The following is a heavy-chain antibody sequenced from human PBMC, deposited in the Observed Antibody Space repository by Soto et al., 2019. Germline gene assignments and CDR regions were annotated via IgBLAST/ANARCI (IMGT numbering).Heavy chain of an antibody. CDR3: AKIAAVGDFDF. J-gene: IGHJ5*01. CDR1: GYTLISYF. V-gene: IGHV1-2*02. CDR2: INPNSGDT. D-gene: IGHD6-13*01. Sequence: AAVTFSCQASGYTLISYFIHWVRQAPGQGLEWMGWINPNSGDTSYAQKFQGRVTMTRDTSIRTAYMELSRLRSDDTAVFYCAKIAAVGDFDFWGQGTQVTVSS.